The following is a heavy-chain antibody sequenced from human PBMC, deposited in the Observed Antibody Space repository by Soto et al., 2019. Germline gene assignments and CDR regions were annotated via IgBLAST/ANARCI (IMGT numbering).Heavy chain of an antibody. Sequence: GGSLRLSCVASGFTFSSYEMNWVRQAPGKGLDWVSYISSSGSTIYYADSVKGRFTISRDNAKNSLYLQMNSLRAEDTAVYYCARGTPLTTVREGKTYYYYYGMDVWGQGTTVNVS. D-gene: IGHD4-4*01. V-gene: IGHV3-48*03. J-gene: IGHJ6*02. CDR1: GFTFSSYE. CDR2: ISSSGSTI. CDR3: ARGTPLTTVREGKTYYYYYGMDV.